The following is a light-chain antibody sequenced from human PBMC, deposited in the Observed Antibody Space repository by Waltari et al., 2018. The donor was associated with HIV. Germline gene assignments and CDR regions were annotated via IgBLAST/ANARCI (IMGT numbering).Light chain of an antibody. V-gene: IGKV3-11*01. CDR2: DVA. CDR3: QQRSNWPPIT. Sequence: EVVLTQSPGTLSLSPGERATISCRASQRVEKDIAWYQQKTGQAPRRLMYDVANRATGIPVRFSGSGSGIDFILTRSSLEPEDCAVYYCQQRSNWPPITFGQGTRLEIK. CDR1: QRVEKD. J-gene: IGKJ5*01.